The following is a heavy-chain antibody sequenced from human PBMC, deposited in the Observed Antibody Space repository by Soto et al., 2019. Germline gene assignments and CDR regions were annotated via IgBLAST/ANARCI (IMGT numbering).Heavy chain of an antibody. Sequence: WASVKVSCKASGGTFSSYAISWVRQAPGQGLEWMGGIIPIFGTANYAQKFQGRVTITADESTSTAYMELSSLRSEDTAVYYCARSYSSSSGTNYYFDYWGQGTLVTVSS. V-gene: IGHV1-69*13. CDR2: IIPIFGTA. CDR3: ARSYSSSSGTNYYFDY. CDR1: GGTFSSYA. D-gene: IGHD6-6*01. J-gene: IGHJ4*02.